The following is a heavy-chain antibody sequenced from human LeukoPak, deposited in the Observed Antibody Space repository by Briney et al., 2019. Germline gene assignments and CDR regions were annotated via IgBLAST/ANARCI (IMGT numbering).Heavy chain of an antibody. CDR1: GGSISTYY. V-gene: IGHV4-59*01. CDR2: IYYSGRT. Sequence: PSETLSLTCTVSGGSISTYYWSWIRQPPGKGLEWIGYIYYSGRTNHNPSLKSRVTISVDTSKNQFSLKLSSVTAADTAVYYCARGGRGIAAAALWGQGTLVTVSS. D-gene: IGHD6-13*01. J-gene: IGHJ4*02. CDR3: ARGGRGIAAAAL.